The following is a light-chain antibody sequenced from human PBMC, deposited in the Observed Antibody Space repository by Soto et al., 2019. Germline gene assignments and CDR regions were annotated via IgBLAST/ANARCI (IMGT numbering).Light chain of an antibody. CDR2: EVS. J-gene: IGLJ2*01. Sequence: QSALTQPASVSGSPGQAITISCTGTSSDIGAFNYVSWYQKHPGKAPKLMIDEVSGRPSGVSNRFSGSKSGNTASLTISGLQAEDEADYYCRSYATHGDVLFGGGTKLTVL. CDR1: SSDIGAFNY. CDR3: RSYATHGDVL. V-gene: IGLV2-14*01.